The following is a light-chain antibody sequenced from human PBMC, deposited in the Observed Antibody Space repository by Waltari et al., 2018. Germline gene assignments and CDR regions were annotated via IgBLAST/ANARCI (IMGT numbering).Light chain of an antibody. CDR3: QSYDSDLSAWV. CDR1: WSNFGGGVLD. Sequence: QSVLAQPPSVSGAPGQRVTISCTGGWSNFGGGVLDVPWYQPLPGAAPKLLLYGTSNRPSGVPDRFSGSKSGTSASLAITGLQVEDEADYYCQSYDSDLSAWVFGGGTKLSVL. CDR2: GTS. J-gene: IGLJ3*02. V-gene: IGLV1-40*01.